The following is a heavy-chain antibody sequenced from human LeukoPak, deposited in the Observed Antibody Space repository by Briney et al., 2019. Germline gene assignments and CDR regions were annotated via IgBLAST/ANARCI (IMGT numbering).Heavy chain of an antibody. CDR1: GGSICSSSYY. D-gene: IGHD2-8*02. Sequence: PSETLSLTCTVSGGSICSSSYYWGWIRQPPGKGLEWIGSIYYSGSTYYNPSLKSRVTISVNTSKNQFSLKLSSVTAADTAVYYCARGCTGGVWIPYYYYYYMDVWGKGTTVTVSS. V-gene: IGHV4-39*01. CDR2: IYYSGST. J-gene: IGHJ6*03. CDR3: ARGCTGGVWIPYYYYYYMDV.